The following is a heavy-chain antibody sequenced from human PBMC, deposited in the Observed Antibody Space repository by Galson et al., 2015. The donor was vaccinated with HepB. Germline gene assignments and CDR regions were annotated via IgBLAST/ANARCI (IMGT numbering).Heavy chain of an antibody. J-gene: IGHJ5*02. Sequence: SLRLSCAASGFIFSSYTMNWVRQAPGKGLEWVSGTSASGGVTYYAESVKGRFTISRDNAKNTLYLQMNSLKAEDSAVYYCANVSLCYYDSYWNPGRFDPWGQGTLVTVSS. CDR2: TSASGGVT. CDR1: GFIFSSYT. CDR3: ANVSLCYYDSYWNPGRFDP. V-gene: IGHV3-23*01. D-gene: IGHD3-22*01.